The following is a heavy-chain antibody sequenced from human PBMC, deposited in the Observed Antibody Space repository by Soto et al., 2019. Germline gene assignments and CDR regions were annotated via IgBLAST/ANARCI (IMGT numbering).Heavy chain of an antibody. CDR1: GFTFSNNW. CDR3: ARDHINGWKFDY. D-gene: IGHD6-19*01. J-gene: IGHJ4*02. Sequence: EVQLVESGGGLVQPGGPLRLSFAPPGFTFSNNWMDWARKPPGKGPEWVANIKQDGSENSYVDSVKGRSTTSRDNTKNSFYLQMNSLRAEDTAVYYCARDHINGWKFDYWGRGTLVTVSS. V-gene: IGHV3-7*01. CDR2: IKQDGSEN.